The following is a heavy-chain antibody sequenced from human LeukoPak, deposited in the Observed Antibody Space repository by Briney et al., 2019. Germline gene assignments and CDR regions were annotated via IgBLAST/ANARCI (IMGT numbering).Heavy chain of an antibody. CDR1: GYTLTELS. V-gene: IGHV1-24*01. Sequence: ASVKVSCKVSGYTLTELSMHWVRQAPGKGLEWMGGFDPEDGETIYAQKFQGRVTMTEDTSIDTAYMELSSLRSEDTAVYYCATVPRFLEWLSYFDYWGQGTLVTVSS. CDR3: ATVPRFLEWLSYFDY. D-gene: IGHD3-3*01. J-gene: IGHJ4*02. CDR2: FDPEDGET.